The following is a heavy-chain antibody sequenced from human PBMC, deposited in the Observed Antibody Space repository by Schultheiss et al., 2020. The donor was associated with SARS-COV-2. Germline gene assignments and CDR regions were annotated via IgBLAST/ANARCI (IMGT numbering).Heavy chain of an antibody. V-gene: IGHV4-4*02. CDR3: ARGIWEKWEPLAWFDP. CDR1: GGSITSSNW. D-gene: IGHD1-26*01. CDR2: IYHSGST. Sequence: SETLSLTCAVSGGSITSSNWWSWVRQPPGKGLEWIGEIYHSGSTNYNPSLKSRVTISVDTSKNQFSLKLSSVTAADTAMYYCARGIWEKWEPLAWFDPWGQGTLVTVSS. J-gene: IGHJ5*02.